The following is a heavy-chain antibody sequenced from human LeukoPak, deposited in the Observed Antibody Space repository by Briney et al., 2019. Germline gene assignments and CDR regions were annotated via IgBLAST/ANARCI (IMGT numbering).Heavy chain of an antibody. Sequence: PGGSPRLSCAASGFTFSSNAMSWVRQAPGKGLEWVSYISRGSSTIYYADSVKGRFTISRDNAKNSLYLQMNSLRDEDTAVYYCARYGDGFDYWGQGTLVTVSS. CDR1: GFTFSSNA. CDR2: ISRGSSTI. V-gene: IGHV3-48*02. CDR3: ARYGDGFDY. D-gene: IGHD7-27*01. J-gene: IGHJ4*02.